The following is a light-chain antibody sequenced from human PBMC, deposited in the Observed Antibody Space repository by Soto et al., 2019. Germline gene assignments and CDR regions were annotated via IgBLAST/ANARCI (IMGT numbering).Light chain of an antibody. CDR3: QQYNSHSPWT. CDR1: QSISGW. Sequence: DVQMTQSPSTLSASVGDRVTMTCRASQSISGWLAWYQQRPGKAPKLMIYKASTLEAGVPSRFSGSGSGTEFTLTISSLQPDDFATYYCQQYNSHSPWTFGQGTKVDIK. V-gene: IGKV1-5*03. J-gene: IGKJ1*01. CDR2: KAS.